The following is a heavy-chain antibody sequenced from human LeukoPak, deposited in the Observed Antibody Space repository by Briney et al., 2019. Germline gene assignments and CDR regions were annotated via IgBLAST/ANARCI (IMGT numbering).Heavy chain of an antibody. V-gene: IGHV3-15*01. Sequence: GGSLRLSCAASGFTFSNAWMSWVRQAPGKGLEWVGRIKSKTDGGTTDYAAPVKGRFTISRDDSKNTLYLQMNSLKTEDTAVYYCTAEACSRTSCYGEFDYWGQGTLVTVSS. CDR2: IKSKTDGGTT. CDR3: TAEACSRTSCYGEFDY. J-gene: IGHJ4*02. D-gene: IGHD2-2*01. CDR1: GFTFSNAW.